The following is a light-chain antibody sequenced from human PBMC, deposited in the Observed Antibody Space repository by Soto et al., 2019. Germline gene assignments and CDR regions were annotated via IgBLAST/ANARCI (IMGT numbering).Light chain of an antibody. CDR3: QQYGSSGT. CDR1: QSVNSN. V-gene: IGKV3-20*01. J-gene: IGKJ1*01. Sequence: EVVLTQSPGTLSLSPGERATLSCRASQSVNSNLAWYQQKPGQAPRLLIYGASSRATGIPGRFSGSGSGTDFTLTISRLEPEDFAVYYCQQYGSSGTFGQGTKVDI. CDR2: GAS.